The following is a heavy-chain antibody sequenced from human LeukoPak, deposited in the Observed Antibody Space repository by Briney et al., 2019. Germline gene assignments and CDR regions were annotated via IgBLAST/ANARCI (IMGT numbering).Heavy chain of an antibody. D-gene: IGHD2-15*01. J-gene: IGHJ5*02. V-gene: IGHV1-2*02. Sequence: GASVKVSCKASGYTFTGYYMHWVRQAPGQGLEWMGWINPNSGGTNYAQKFQGRVTMTRDTSISTAYMELSRLRSDDTAVYYCARSSRLGGVVVVAASLDPWGQGTLVTVSS. CDR3: ARSSRLGGVVVVAASLDP. CDR1: GYTFTGYY. CDR2: INPNSGGT.